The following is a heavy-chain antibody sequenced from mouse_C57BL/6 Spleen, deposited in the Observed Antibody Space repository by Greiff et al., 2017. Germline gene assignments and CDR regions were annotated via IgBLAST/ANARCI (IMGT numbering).Heavy chain of an antibody. V-gene: IGHV1-26*01. J-gene: IGHJ4*01. CDR3: ARRRLRPYYYAMDY. D-gene: IGHD2-4*01. CDR2: INPNNGGT. CDR1: GYTFTDYY. Sequence: EVQLQQSGPELVKPGASVKISCKASGYTFTDYYMNWVKQSHGKSLEWIGYINPNNGGTSYTQKFKGKATLTVDKSSSTAYMELRSLTSEDAAVYYCARRRLRPYYYAMDYWGQGTSVTVSS.